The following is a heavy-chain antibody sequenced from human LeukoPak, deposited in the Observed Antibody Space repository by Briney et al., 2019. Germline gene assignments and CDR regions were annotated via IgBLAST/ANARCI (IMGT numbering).Heavy chain of an antibody. CDR1: GGTFSSYA. V-gene: IGHV1-69*13. J-gene: IGHJ4*02. CDR2: IIPIFGTA. Sequence: SVKVSCKASGGTFSSYAIRWVRQAPGQGLEWMGGIIPIFGTANYAQKFQGRVTITADESTSTAYMELSSLRSEDTAVYYCARAYCSSTSCYTFDYWGQGTLVTVSS. CDR3: ARAYCSSTSCYTFDY. D-gene: IGHD2-2*02.